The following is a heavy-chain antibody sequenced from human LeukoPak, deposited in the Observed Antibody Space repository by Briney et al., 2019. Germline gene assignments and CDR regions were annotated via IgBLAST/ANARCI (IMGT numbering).Heavy chain of an antibody. CDR2: IYYSGST. CDR1: GGSISSYY. CDR3: ARGRAYSRGCFDY. Sequence: SGTLSLTCTVSGGSISSYYWSWIRQPPGKGLEWIGYIYYSGSTNYNPSLKSRVTISVDTSKNQFSLKLSSVTAADTAVYYCARGRAYSRGCFDYWGRGTLVTVSS. J-gene: IGHJ4*02. V-gene: IGHV4-59*01. D-gene: IGHD6-19*01.